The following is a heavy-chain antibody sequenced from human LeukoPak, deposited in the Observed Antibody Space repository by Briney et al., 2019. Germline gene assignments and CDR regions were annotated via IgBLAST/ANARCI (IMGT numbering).Heavy chain of an antibody. CDR1: GFTFSDYE. D-gene: IGHD3-10*02. Sequence: GGSLRLSCAASGFTFSDYEINWVRQAPGKGLEWISCISTSGGTTYYADSVKGRFTISRDNAKNSLFLQMNTLTAEDTAVYYCARGALHVFDYWGQGTPVTVSS. CDR2: ISTSGGTT. CDR3: ARGALHVFDY. V-gene: IGHV3-48*03. J-gene: IGHJ4*02.